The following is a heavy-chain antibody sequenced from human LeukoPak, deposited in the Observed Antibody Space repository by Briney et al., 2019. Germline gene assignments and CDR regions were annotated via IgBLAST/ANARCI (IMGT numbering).Heavy chain of an antibody. CDR1: GFTFRNYW. V-gene: IGHV3-7*01. D-gene: IGHD4-17*01. CDR3: ARDRTVSTGIDF. J-gene: IGHJ4*02. CDR2: IKQDEGEK. Sequence: GGSLRLPCVASGFTFRNYWMSWVRQALGKGLEWVANIKQDEGEKYYMDSVKGRFTISRDNAKNSLYLQMNSLRTEDTAVYFCARDRTVSTGIDFWGQGALVTVSS.